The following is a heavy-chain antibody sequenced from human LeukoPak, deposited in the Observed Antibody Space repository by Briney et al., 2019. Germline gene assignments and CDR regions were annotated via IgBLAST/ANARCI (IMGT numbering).Heavy chain of an antibody. D-gene: IGHD3-3*01. V-gene: IGHV3-23*01. J-gene: IGHJ6*03. Sequence: GGSLRLSCAASGFTFSSCAMSWVRQAPGKGLEWVSAISGSGGSTYYADSVKGRFTISRDNSKNTLYLQMNSLRAEDTAVYYCAKVTRYDFWSGFPHYMDVWGKGTTVTVSS. CDR1: GFTFSSCA. CDR2: ISGSGGST. CDR3: AKVTRYDFWSGFPHYMDV.